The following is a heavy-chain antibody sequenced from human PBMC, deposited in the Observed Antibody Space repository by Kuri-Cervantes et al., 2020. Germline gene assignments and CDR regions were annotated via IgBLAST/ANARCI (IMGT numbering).Heavy chain of an antibody. Sequence: SQTLSLTCAVYGGSFSGYYWSWIRQPPGKGLEWIGEINHSGSTNYNPSLKNRVTISVDTSKNQFSLKLSSVTAADTAVYYCALGSGGTNSFDYWGQGTLVTVSS. CDR1: GGSFSGYY. CDR3: ALGSGGTNSFDY. V-gene: IGHV4-34*01. D-gene: IGHD2-15*01. J-gene: IGHJ4*02. CDR2: INHSGST.